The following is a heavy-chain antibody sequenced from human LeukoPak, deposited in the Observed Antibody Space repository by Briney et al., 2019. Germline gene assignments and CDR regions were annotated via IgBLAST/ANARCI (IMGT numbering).Heavy chain of an antibody. J-gene: IGHJ4*02. CDR2: IRYDGSIK. D-gene: IGHD6-19*01. CDR1: GITFSRYG. CDR3: ARGWEGYFDY. Sequence: GGSLRLSCAASGITFSRYGMHWVRQAPGKGLEWVTFIRYDGSIKYYADSVKGRFTMSRDNAKNSLYLQMNSLRAEDTAVYYCARGWEGYFDYWGQGTLVTVSS. V-gene: IGHV3-30*02.